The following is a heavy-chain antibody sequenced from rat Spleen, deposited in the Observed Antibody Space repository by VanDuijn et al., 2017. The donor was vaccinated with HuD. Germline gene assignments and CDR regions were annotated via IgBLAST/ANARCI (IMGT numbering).Heavy chain of an antibody. V-gene: IGHV5-29*01. CDR2: ISYDGSST. D-gene: IGHD4-1*01. Sequence: EVQLVESGGGLVQPGRSLKLSCAASGLTFSDYGMAWVRQAPTKGLEWVATISYDGSSTYYRDSVKGRFTISRDNAKSTLYLQMDSLRSEDTATYYCARHSASAFDYWGQGVMVTVSS. CDR1: GLTFSDYG. CDR3: ARHSASAFDY. J-gene: IGHJ2*01.